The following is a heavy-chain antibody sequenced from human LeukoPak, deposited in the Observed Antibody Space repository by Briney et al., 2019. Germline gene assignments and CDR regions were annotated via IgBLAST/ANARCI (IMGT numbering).Heavy chain of an antibody. CDR3: VKEGGAAAGWAEY. CDR1: GLTFGTTA. J-gene: IGHJ4*02. D-gene: IGHD6-13*01. CDR2: ISNSGDRT. V-gene: IGHV3-23*01. Sequence: GGSLRLSCAVSGLTFGTTAMSWVRQTPGKGLEWVSAISNSGDRTYYGDFVKGRFIISRDNSKNTLYLQMSSLGAEDTAVYFCVKEGGAAAGWAEYWGQGTLVTVAS.